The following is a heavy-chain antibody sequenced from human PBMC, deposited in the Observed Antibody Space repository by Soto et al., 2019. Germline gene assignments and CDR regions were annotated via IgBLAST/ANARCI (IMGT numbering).Heavy chain of an antibody. V-gene: IGHV1-69*01. J-gene: IGHJ4*02. CDR3: ARGPAALIAARPPHLADY. Sequence: QMQLVQSGAAVKKPGSSVKVSCKASGGTFSSYAISWVRQAPGQGLERMGVIIPNFGPANYAQKFKGRVTITADESTSTAYMELSSLRSEDTAVYYCARGPAALIAARPPHLADYCGQGTLVTVSS. CDR2: IIPNFGPA. D-gene: IGHD6-6*01. CDR1: GGTFSSYA.